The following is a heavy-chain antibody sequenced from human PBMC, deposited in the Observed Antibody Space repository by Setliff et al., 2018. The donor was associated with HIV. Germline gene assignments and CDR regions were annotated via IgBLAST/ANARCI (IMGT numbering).Heavy chain of an antibody. Sequence: GESLKISCAASGFTFSSYAMSWVRQAPGKGLEWVSAISGSGGSTYYADSVKGRFTISRDNSKNTLYLQMNSLRAEDTGKYYCARARTIGVSAVFFDPWGQGIPVTVSS. CDR1: GFTFSSYA. V-gene: IGHV3-23*01. CDR2: ISGSGGST. J-gene: IGHJ5*02. CDR3: ARARTIGVSAVFFDP. D-gene: IGHD3-3*01.